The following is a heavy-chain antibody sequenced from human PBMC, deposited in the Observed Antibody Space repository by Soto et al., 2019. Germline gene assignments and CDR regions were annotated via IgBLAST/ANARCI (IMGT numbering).Heavy chain of an antibody. CDR3: ASQYCSSTSCPSKGPYYYYYMDV. CDR1: GFTFSSYS. Sequence: PGGSLRLSCAASGFTFSSYSMNWVHQAPGKGLEWVSYISSSSSTIYYADSVKGRFTISRDNAKNSLYLQMNSLRAEDTAVYYCASQYCSSTSCPSKGPYYYYYMDVWGKGTTVTVSS. J-gene: IGHJ6*03. D-gene: IGHD2-2*01. CDR2: ISSSSSTI. V-gene: IGHV3-48*01.